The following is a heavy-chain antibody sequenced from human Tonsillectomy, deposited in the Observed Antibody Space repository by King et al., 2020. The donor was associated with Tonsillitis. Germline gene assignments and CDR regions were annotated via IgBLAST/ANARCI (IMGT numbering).Heavy chain of an antibody. J-gene: IGHJ4*02. Sequence: VQLVQSGGGLVQPGGSLRLSCAASGFTFSNYAMSWVRQAPGKGLEWVSVIYTGDNNTYYADSVKGRFTISRDNSKNTVYLQMNSLRAEATAVYYCAKEDFNVLTTYYPDYWGQGTLVTVSS. CDR1: GFTFSNYA. V-gene: IGHV3-23*03. CDR3: AKEDFNVLTTYYPDY. CDR2: IYTGDNNT. D-gene: IGHD3-9*01.